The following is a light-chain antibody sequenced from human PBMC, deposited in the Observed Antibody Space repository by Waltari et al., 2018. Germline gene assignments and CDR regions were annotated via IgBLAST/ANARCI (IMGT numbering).Light chain of an antibody. CDR3: AAWDDSLNGHWV. CDR1: SSNIGSNT. CDR2: SNS. J-gene: IGLJ3*02. Sequence: QSVLTQPPSASGTPGQRVTISCSGSSSNIGSNTVNWYQQLPGTAPNLLIDSNSQRPSGVPGRFSGSKSGTSASLAISGLQSEDEADYYCAAWDDSLNGHWVFGGGTKLTVL. V-gene: IGLV1-44*01.